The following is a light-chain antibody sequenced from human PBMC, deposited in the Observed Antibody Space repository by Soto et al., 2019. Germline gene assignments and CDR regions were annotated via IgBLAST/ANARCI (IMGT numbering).Light chain of an antibody. CDR3: HQYSSSPRT. V-gene: IGKV3-20*01. CDR2: GAS. J-gene: IGKJ1*01. Sequence: ENVLTQSPGTLSLSPGERATLSCRASQHVSSNFLAWYQQKPGQAPRLLISGASTRATGIPDRFSGSGSGTDFTLTISRLEPEDFAVYYCHQYSSSPRTFGQGTKVEIK. CDR1: QHVSSNF.